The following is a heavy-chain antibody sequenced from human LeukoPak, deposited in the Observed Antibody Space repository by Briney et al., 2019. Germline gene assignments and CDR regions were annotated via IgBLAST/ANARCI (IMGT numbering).Heavy chain of an antibody. D-gene: IGHD3-3*01. V-gene: IGHV4-30-4*01. CDR1: GGSISSGGYF. CDR2: SYYSGTT. CDR3: TRAYWIGFHFDS. J-gene: IGHJ4*02. Sequence: TSETLSLTCTVSGGSISSGGYFWTWIRQPPGKGLEYIGYSYYSGTTYYNPSLKSRITMSVDMSANQFSLRLTSVSAADTAVYYCTRAYWIGFHFDSWGQGILVSVSS.